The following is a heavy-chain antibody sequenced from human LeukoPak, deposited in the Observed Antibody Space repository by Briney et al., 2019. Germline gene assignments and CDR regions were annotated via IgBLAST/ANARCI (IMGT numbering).Heavy chain of an antibody. CDR3: AKDRWELLGYFDY. CDR1: GFTFSDYG. CDR2: IHYDGTNK. Sequence: GGSLRLSCAASGFTFSDYGMYWVRQAPGKGLEWVAFIHYDGTNKYYVDSVKGRFTISRDTSKNTLYLQMNSLRGEDTAVYYCAKDRWELLGYFDYWGQGTLVTVSS. J-gene: IGHJ4*02. V-gene: IGHV3-30*02. D-gene: IGHD1-26*01.